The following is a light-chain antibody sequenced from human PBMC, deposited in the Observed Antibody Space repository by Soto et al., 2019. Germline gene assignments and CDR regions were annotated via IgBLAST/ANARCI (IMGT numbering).Light chain of an antibody. CDR1: QSISVS. CDR2: DAS. Sequence: IQMTQSPSTLSASVGDTFTITCRASQSISVSLAWYQQKPGKAPNLLIYDASTLQGGVPSRFSGSGSGTEFTLTVTSIKPEDFATYFCQQYDKYSTFGHGTKVDIK. CDR3: QQYDKYST. J-gene: IGKJ1*01. V-gene: IGKV1-5*01.